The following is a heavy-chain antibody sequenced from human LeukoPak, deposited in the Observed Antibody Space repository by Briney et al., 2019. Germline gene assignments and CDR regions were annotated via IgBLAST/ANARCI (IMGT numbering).Heavy chain of an antibody. V-gene: IGHV4-34*01. CDR3: ARVKDVVVPAATYFDY. CDR1: GGSFSGYY. Sequence: SETLSLTCAVYGGSFSGYYWSWIRQPPGKGLEWIGEINHSGSTNYNSSLKSRVTISVDTSKNQFSLKLSSVTAADTAVYYCARVKDVVVPAATYFDYWGQGTLVTVS. J-gene: IGHJ4*02. CDR2: INHSGST. D-gene: IGHD2-2*01.